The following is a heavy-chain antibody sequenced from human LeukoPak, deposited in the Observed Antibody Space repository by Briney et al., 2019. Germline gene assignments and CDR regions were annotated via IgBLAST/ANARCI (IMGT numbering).Heavy chain of an antibody. CDR3: ARGMTTVIPFDY. CDR2: ISYDGSNK. CDR1: GFTFSSYA. D-gene: IGHD4-17*01. V-gene: IGHV3-30-3*01. Sequence: GGSLRLSCAASGFTFSSYAMHWVRQAPGKGLEWVAVISYDGSNKYYADSVKGRFTISRDNSKNTLYLQMNSLRAEDTAVYYCARGMTTVIPFDYWGQGTLVTVSS. J-gene: IGHJ4*02.